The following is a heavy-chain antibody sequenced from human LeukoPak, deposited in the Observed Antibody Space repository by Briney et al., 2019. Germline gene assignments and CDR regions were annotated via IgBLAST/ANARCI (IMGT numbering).Heavy chain of an antibody. J-gene: IGHJ5*02. CDR2: ISGSGGST. D-gene: IGHD1-26*01. CDR3: AKGKVGALNQNWFDP. V-gene: IGHV3-23*01. CDR1: GFTFSSYA. Sequence: GGSLRLSCAASGFTFSSYAMSWVRQAPGKGLEWVSAISGSGGSTYYADSVKGRFTISRDDSKNTLYLLMNSLRAEDTAVYYCAKGKVGALNQNWFDPWGQGTLVTVSS.